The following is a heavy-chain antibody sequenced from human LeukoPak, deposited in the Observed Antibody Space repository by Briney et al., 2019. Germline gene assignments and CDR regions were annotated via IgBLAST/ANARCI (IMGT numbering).Heavy chain of an antibody. V-gene: IGHV3-9*01. J-gene: IGHJ4*02. CDR1: GFTFDDYA. D-gene: IGHD5-24*01. CDR3: AKAYGYNALYYFDY. Sequence: GGSLRLSCAASGFTFDDYAMHWVRQAPGKGLEWVSGISWNSGSIGYADSVKGRFTISRDNAKNSLYLQMNSLRAEDTALYYCAKAYGYNALYYFDYWGQGTLVTVSS. CDR2: ISWNSGSI.